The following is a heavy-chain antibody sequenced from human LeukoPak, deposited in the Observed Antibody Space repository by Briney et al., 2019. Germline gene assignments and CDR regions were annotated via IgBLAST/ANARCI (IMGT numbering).Heavy chain of an antibody. CDR1: GFTFSSYA. D-gene: IGHD1-1*01. CDR3: AKETALMEGLDY. J-gene: IGHJ4*02. Sequence: GGSLRLSCAASGFTFSSYAMHWVRQAPGKGLEWVAVISYDGSNKYYADSVKGRFTISRDNSKNTLYLQMNSLRAEDTAVYYCAKETALMEGLDYWGQGTLVTVSS. CDR2: ISYDGSNK. V-gene: IGHV3-30*01.